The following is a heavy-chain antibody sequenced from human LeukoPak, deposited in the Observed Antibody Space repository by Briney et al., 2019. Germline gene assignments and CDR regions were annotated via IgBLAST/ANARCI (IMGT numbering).Heavy chain of an antibody. Sequence: GGTLTLTCAASGFXFSNYTMSWIRQAPGKGLEWVSDICGSGGCTGYADAVKGRFTTSRDTSKNTLYLQMSSLRAADTAVYYCPKRQHGYTDYCGQPTLAIAYS. D-gene: IGHD5-24*01. CDR3: PKRQHGYTDY. CDR2: ICGSGGCT. V-gene: IGHV3-23*01. CDR1: GFXFSNYT. J-gene: IGHJ4*02.